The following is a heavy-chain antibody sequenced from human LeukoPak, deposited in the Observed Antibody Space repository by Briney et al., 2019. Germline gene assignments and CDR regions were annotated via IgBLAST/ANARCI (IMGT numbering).Heavy chain of an antibody. CDR1: GGSISTYY. Sequence: PSETLSLTCTVSGGSISTYYWSWIRQPPGKGLEWIGYIYYSGSTTYNPSLKTRVTISVDTSKNQFSLKLISVTAADTAVYYCAADYGGNSRFDHWGQGTLVTVSS. CDR2: IYYSGST. D-gene: IGHD4-23*01. CDR3: AADYGGNSRFDH. V-gene: IGHV4-59*01. J-gene: IGHJ4*02.